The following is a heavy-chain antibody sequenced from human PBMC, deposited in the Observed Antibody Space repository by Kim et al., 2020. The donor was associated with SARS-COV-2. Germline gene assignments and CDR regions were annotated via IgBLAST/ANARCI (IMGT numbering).Heavy chain of an antibody. D-gene: IGHD3-10*01. CDR3: ARRGEDYGSGSWNYYYYGMDV. J-gene: IGHJ6*02. Sequence: SETLSLTCTVSGGSISSYYWSWIRQPPGKGLEWIGYIYYSGSTNYNPSLKSRVTISVDTSKNQFSLKLSSVTAADTAGYYCARRGEDYGSGSWNYYYYGMDVWGQRTTVTVSS. V-gene: IGHV4-59*01. CDR1: GGSISSYY. CDR2: IYYSGST.